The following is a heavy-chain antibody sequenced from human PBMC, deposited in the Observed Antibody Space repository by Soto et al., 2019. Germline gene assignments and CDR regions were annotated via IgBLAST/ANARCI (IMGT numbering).Heavy chain of an antibody. Sequence: PSETLSLTCTVSGGSVSSGDYFWSWLRQPPGKRLEWIAYIYYSGSANYNPSLKSRATISVDTSKSQVSLTLTSMTAADAALYYCARSPNYYYYGFDVWGQGTAVT. J-gene: IGHJ6*02. V-gene: IGHV4-61*08. CDR1: GGSVSSGDYF. CDR2: IYYSGSA. D-gene: IGHD3-10*01. CDR3: ARSPNYYYYGFDV.